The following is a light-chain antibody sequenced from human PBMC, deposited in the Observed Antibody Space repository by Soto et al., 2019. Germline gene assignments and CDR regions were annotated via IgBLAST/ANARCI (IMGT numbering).Light chain of an antibody. CDR2: AAS. J-gene: IGKJ4*01. CDR1: QSISSY. CDR3: QQSYSTLALT. Sequence: DIQMTQSPSSLSASVGDRVTITCRASQSISSYLNWYQQKPGKAPKLLIYAASSLQSGVPSRFSGRGSGTDVTLTISSLQPEDFATYYCQQSYSTLALTFGGGTKVEIK. V-gene: IGKV1-39*01.